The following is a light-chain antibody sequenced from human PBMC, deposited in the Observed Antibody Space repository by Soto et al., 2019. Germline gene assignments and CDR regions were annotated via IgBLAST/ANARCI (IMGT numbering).Light chain of an antibody. CDR1: RNIFSNY. J-gene: IGKJ5*01. Sequence: EIVLTQSPDTVSVSPGERVTLSCRASRNIFSNYLAWYQQKPGQAPRLLIYGASRRATGIPDRFSGSASGTDFTLTISRLEPEDFAVYFCQQYSDLPMTFGQGTRLEIK. CDR2: GAS. V-gene: IGKV3-20*01. CDR3: QQYSDLPMT.